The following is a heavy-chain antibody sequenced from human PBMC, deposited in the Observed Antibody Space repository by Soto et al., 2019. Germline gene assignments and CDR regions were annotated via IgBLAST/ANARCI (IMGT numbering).Heavy chain of an antibody. V-gene: IGHV1-2*02. Sequence: GASVKVSCKASGYAFTGYYMHWVLQAPGQGLEWMGWINPNSGGTNYAQKFQGRVTMTRDTSISTAYMELSRLRSDDTAVYYCARVHYYDSSGSSDYWGQGTLVTVSS. CDR1: GYAFTGYY. CDR3: ARVHYYDSSGSSDY. D-gene: IGHD3-22*01. CDR2: INPNSGGT. J-gene: IGHJ4*02.